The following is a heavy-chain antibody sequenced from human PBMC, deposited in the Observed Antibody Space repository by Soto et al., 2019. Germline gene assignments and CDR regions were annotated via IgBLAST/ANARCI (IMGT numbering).Heavy chain of an antibody. CDR3: ARDVNHPVAKTSRGYYYYGMDV. J-gene: IGHJ6*02. V-gene: IGHV1-18*04. CDR1: GYTFTSYG. CDR2: ISAYNGNT. D-gene: IGHD5-12*01. Sequence: QVQLVQSGAEVKKPGASVKVSCKASGYTFTSYGISWVRQAPGQGLEWMGWISAYNGNTNYAQKLQGRVTMTTDTSTSTAYMELRSLRSDDTAVYYCARDVNHPVAKTSRGYYYYGMDVWGQGTTVTVSS.